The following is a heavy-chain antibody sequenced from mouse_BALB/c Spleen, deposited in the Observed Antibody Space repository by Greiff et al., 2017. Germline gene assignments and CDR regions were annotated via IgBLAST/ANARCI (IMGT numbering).Heavy chain of an antibody. V-gene: IGHV5-17*02. CDR1: GFTFSSFG. Sequence: EVQLVESWGGLVQPGGSRKLSCAASGFTFSSFGMHWVRQAPEKGLEWVAYISSGSSTIYYADTVKGRFTISRDNPKNTLFLQMTSLRSEDTAMYYCARDGSSYDAMDYWGQGTSVTVSS. CDR3: ARDGSSYDAMDY. CDR2: ISSGSSTI. D-gene: IGHD1-1*01. J-gene: IGHJ4*01.